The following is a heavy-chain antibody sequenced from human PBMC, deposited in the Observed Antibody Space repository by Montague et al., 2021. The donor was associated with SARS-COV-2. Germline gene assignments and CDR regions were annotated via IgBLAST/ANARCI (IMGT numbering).Heavy chain of an antibody. CDR1: GGSINGYY. V-gene: IGHV4-59*08. CDR2: IHYTGNT. CDR3: ARGLDGYNWGY. D-gene: IGHD5-24*01. Sequence: SETLSLTCTVSGGSINGYYWSWIRQSPGKGLDWIGYIHYTGNTNYNPSLKGRVTISLDTSKSQFFLKLSSVTAADTAVYYCARGLDGYNWGYWGQGTLVTVSS. J-gene: IGHJ4*02.